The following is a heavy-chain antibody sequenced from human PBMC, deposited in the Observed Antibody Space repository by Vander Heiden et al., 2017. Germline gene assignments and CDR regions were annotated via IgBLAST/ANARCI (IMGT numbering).Heavy chain of an antibody. V-gene: IGHV1-69*01. CDR1: GGTFSSYA. CDR2: IIPIFGPA. D-gene: IGHD2-21*02. CDR3: ARESYCGGDCYPNYYYYGMDV. Sequence: QVQLVQSGAEVKKPGSSVKVSCKASGGTFSSYAISWVRQAPGQGSKWMGGIIPIFGPANDAQKFQGRVTITADESTSTAYMELSSLRSEDTAVYYCARESYCGGDCYPNYYYYGMDVWGQGTTVTVSS. J-gene: IGHJ6*02.